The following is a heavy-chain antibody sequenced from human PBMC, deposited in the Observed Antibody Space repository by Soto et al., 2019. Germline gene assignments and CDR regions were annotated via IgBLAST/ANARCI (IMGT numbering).Heavy chain of an antibody. J-gene: IGHJ4*02. CDR1: GDTVSSSSAA. CDR3: ARQIAATGTSGTFDY. V-gene: IGHV6-1*01. Sequence: QVQLQQSGPGLVKPSQTLSLTCAISGDTVSSSSAAWTWIRQSPSRGLEWLGRTYYRSTWGNDYAISVKSRITINPDTSTNPFSLHLNSVTPEDTAVYYCARQIAATGTSGTFDYWGQGTLVTVSS. CDR2: TYYRSTWGN. D-gene: IGHD6-13*01.